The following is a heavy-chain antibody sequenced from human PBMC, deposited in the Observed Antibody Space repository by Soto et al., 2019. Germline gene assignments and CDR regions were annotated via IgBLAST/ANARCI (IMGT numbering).Heavy chain of an antibody. CDR1: GASVSSTDC. CDR3: ARYNAASGTYYFDF. J-gene: IGHJ4*02. D-gene: IGHD6-13*01. Sequence: PSETLSLTCAVSGASVSSTDCWSWVRQPPGKGPEWIGEINHRVSANYNPSLKSRVTISVDISKSQFSLRLTSVTAADTAVYYCARYNAASGTYYFDFWGQGALVTVSS. CDR2: INHRVSA. V-gene: IGHV4-4*02.